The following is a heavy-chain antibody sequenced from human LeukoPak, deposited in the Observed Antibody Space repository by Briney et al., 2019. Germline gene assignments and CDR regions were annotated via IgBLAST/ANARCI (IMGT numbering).Heavy chain of an antibody. CDR1: GFTFSSYV. Sequence: GGSLRLSCAASGFTFSSYVMHWVRQAPGKGLEWVAIISYDGSNEYYADSVKGRFTISRDNSKNTLYLQMNSLTSEDTAVYYCAKVKTDILIADSWGQGTLVTVSS. V-gene: IGHV3-30*04. D-gene: IGHD2-21*02. J-gene: IGHJ4*02. CDR2: ISYDGSNE. CDR3: AKVKTDILIADS.